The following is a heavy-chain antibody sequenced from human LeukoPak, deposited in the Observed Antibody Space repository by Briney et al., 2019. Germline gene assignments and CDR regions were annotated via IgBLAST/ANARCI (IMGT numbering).Heavy chain of an antibody. CDR2: IKHSGST. Sequence: SETLSLTCAVYGGSFSGYYWSWIRQPPGEGLEWIGEIKHSGSTNYNPSLKSRVTISVDTSKNQFSLKLSSVTAADTAVYYCASGPDNYYDSCDAFDIWGQGTMVTVSS. CDR3: ASGPDNYYDSCDAFDI. D-gene: IGHD3-22*01. J-gene: IGHJ3*02. V-gene: IGHV4-34*01. CDR1: GGSFSGYY.